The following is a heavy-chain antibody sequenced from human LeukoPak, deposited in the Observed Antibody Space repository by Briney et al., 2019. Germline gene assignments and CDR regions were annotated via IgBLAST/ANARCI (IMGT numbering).Heavy chain of an antibody. CDR2: INPSGGST. CDR1: GYTFTSYY. CDR3: ARGRRGQQLVD. D-gene: IGHD6-13*01. J-gene: IGHJ4*02. V-gene: IGHV1-46*01. Sequence: GASVKVSCKASGYTFTSYYMHWVRQAPGQGLEWMGIINPSGGSTSYAQKFQGRVTMTRDMSTSTVYMELSSLRSEDTAVNYCARGRRGQQLVDWGQGTLVTVSS.